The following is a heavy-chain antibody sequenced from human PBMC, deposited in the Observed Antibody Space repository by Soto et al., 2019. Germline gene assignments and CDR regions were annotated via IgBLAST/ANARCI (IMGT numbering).Heavy chain of an antibody. V-gene: IGHV3-9*01. D-gene: IGHD3-16*01. CDR1: GSTFGNYA. J-gene: IGHJ6*02. CDR3: AKDGGGTSYYHGMDA. CDR2: ISWVSGSV. Sequence: PGGSLRLSCAAPGSTFGNYAMHWARQAPGKGLEWVSGISWVSGSVAYAGSVKGRFTISRDNAKKSLYLQMNSLRSEDTALYYCAKDGGGTSYYHGMDAWGQGTTVTVS.